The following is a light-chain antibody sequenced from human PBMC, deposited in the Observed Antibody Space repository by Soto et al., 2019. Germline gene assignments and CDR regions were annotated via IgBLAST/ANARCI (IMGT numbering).Light chain of an antibody. V-gene: IGKV3-15*01. Sequence: EIVMTQSPATLSVSPGERATLSCRASQSVSSNVAWYHQKPGQPPRLLIYGARSRADGVPARFSGSGTGTDFALTISSLQSEDFGVYYCHQYNNWPPSTFGRGTRLEIK. CDR1: QSVSSN. J-gene: IGKJ5*01. CDR3: HQYNNWPPST. CDR2: GAR.